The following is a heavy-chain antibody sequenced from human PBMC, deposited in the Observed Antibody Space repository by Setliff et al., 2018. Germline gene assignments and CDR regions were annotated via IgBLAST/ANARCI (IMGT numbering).Heavy chain of an antibody. CDR3: ARSPGWIPWFDS. CDR2: FSSRNDYI. CDR1: GFSFSNYA. Sequence: GGSLRLSCEASGFSFSNYAMNWVRQAPGEGLEWVASFSSRNDYIYHADSVKGRFTISRDNAKTSLYLQMDSLRAEDTAVYFCARSPGWIPWFDSWGQGTLVTVSS. J-gene: IGHJ5*01. D-gene: IGHD5-18*01. V-gene: IGHV3-21*01.